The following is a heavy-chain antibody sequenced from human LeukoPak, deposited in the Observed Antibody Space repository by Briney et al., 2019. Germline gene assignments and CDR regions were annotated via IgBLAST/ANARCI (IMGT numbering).Heavy chain of an antibody. Sequence: SETLSLTCTVSGGSISSYYWSWIRRPPGKGLEWIGYIYYSGSTNYNPSLKSRVTISVDTSKNQFSLKLSSVTAADTAVYYCARHEAVAGTADAFDIWGQGTMVTVSS. CDR1: GGSISSYY. J-gene: IGHJ3*02. V-gene: IGHV4-59*08. D-gene: IGHD6-19*01. CDR2: IYYSGST. CDR3: ARHEAVAGTADAFDI.